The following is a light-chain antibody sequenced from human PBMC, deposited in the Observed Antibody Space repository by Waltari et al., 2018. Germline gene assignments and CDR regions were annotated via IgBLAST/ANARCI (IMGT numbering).Light chain of an antibody. Sequence: QSALTQPASVSGSPGQSITISCAGTSSDVGGYDSVSWYQQHPGKAPKLMIYDVSNRPSGFSSRFSGSKSGNTASLTISGLQAEDEANYYCSSYTTSITLVFGGGTKLTVL. J-gene: IGLJ2*01. CDR2: DVS. V-gene: IGLV2-14*03. CDR3: SSYTTSITLV. CDR1: SSDVGGYDS.